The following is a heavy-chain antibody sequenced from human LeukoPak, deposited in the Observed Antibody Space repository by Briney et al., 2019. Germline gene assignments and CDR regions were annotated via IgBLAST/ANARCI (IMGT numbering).Heavy chain of an antibody. V-gene: IGHV4-59*08. CDR2: IYYTGST. D-gene: IGHD1-26*01. CDR3: ARQDSGSYLNPLDI. CDR1: GGSISSYY. J-gene: IGHJ3*02. Sequence: SETLSLTCIVSGGSISSYYWSWIRQPAGKGLEWIGYIYYTGSTNYNPSLKSRVTISVDTSKNQLSLKLSSVTAADTAVYYCARQDSGSYLNPLDIWGQGTVVTVSS.